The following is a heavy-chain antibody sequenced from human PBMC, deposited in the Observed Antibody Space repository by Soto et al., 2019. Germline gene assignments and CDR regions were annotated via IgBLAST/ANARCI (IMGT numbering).Heavy chain of an antibody. CDR2: ISYDGGNK. CDR3: AKEDEQQLGPLFDY. Sequence: PGGSLRLSCAASGFTFSSYGMHWVRQAPGKGLEWVAVISYDGGNKYYADSVKGRFTISRDNSKNTLYLQMNSLRAEDTAVYYCAKEDEQQLGPLFDYWGQGTLVTVSS. D-gene: IGHD6-13*01. V-gene: IGHV3-30*18. CDR1: GFTFSSYG. J-gene: IGHJ4*02.